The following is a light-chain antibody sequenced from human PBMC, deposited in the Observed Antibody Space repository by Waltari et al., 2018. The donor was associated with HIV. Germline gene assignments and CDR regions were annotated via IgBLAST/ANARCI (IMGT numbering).Light chain of an antibody. CDR1: SLRSSY. CDR3: LSRDSSANLHVI. Sequence: SSELTQDPAVSVALGQTVGITCQGDSLRSSYASWYQQKPGQAPVLVIFGKNNRPSGIPDRFSGSSSGNTASLTITGAQAEDEADYYCLSRDSSANLHVIFGGGTKLTVL. CDR2: GKN. V-gene: IGLV3-19*01. J-gene: IGLJ2*01.